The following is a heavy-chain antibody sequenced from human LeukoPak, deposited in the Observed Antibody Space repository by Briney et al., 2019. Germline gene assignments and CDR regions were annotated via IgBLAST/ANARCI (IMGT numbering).Heavy chain of an antibody. V-gene: IGHV1-2*02. CDR2: INPNSGGT. CDR1: GYTFTGYY. Sequence: ASVKVSCKASGYTFTGYYMHWVRQAPGQGLEWMGWINPNSGGTNYAQKFQGRVTMTRDTSISTAYMELSRLRSDDTAVYYCARAGAYYYGSKNYQDYYFYYMDVWGKGTTVTVSS. J-gene: IGHJ6*03. D-gene: IGHD3-10*01. CDR3: ARAGAYYYGSKNYQDYYFYYMDV.